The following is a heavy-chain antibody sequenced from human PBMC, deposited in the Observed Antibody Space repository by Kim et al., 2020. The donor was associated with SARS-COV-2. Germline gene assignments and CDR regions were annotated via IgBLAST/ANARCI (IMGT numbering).Heavy chain of an antibody. CDR2: NYISRNT. CDR3: ATMQGGDDAFDV. Sequence: SETLSLTCTVSGGSISDSYWSWIRQPAGKGLEWIGRNYISRNTHYNPSLKSRVTMSVDTSRNQFSLKMTSVTAADTAVYYCATMQGGDDAFDVWGQGTMVTVSS. J-gene: IGHJ3*01. CDR1: GGSISDSY. V-gene: IGHV4-4*07. D-gene: IGHD2-21*01.